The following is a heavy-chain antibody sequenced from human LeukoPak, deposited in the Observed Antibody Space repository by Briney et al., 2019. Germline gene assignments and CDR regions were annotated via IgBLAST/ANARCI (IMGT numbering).Heavy chain of an antibody. CDR1: GGSISSYY. J-gene: IGHJ3*01. CDR2: IFHSGYT. D-gene: IGHD6-19*01. Sequence: SETLSLTCTVSGGSISSYYWSWIRQPPGKGLEYIGSIFHSGYTFYDPSLKSRLTLSVDTSKNQFSLGLSSVTAADTAVYYCARETEKQWQYWGQGTMVTVSS. CDR3: ARETEKQWQY. V-gene: IGHV4-59*12.